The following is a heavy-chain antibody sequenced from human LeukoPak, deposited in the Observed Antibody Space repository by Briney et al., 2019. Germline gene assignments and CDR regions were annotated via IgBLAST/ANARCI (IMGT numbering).Heavy chain of an antibody. J-gene: IGHJ4*02. Sequence: PSETLSLTCTVSGGSISSYYWSWIRQHPGKGLEWIGYIYYSGSTYYNPSLKSRVTISVDTSKNQFSLKLSSVTAADTAVYYCARGTYYYDSSGVYYFDYWGQGTLVTVSS. CDR1: GGSISSYY. D-gene: IGHD3-22*01. V-gene: IGHV4-59*06. CDR3: ARGTYYYDSSGVYYFDY. CDR2: IYYSGST.